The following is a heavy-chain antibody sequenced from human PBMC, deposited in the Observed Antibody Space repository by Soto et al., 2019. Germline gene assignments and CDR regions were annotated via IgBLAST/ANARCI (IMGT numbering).Heavy chain of an antibody. D-gene: IGHD3-10*01. CDR1: GGTFNTYA. CDR3: AREVQVHTPAFVY. CDR2: ISPMLGAA. V-gene: IGHV1-69*19. J-gene: IGHJ4*02. Sequence: QVQLVQSGAEMKKPGSPVRVSCQSSGGTFNTYAMNWVRQAPGQGPEWRGDISPMLGAANYAPKFQGRVTITADESTGTSYMQLSSLTSEDTALYFCAREVQVHTPAFVYWGQGTLVTVSS.